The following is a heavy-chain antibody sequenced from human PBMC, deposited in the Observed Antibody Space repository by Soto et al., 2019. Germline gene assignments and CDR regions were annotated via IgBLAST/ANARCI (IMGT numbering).Heavy chain of an antibody. D-gene: IGHD6-19*01. CDR1: GDNVSSNSAA. J-gene: IGHJ4*02. CDR2: TYYRSKWYN. V-gene: IGHV6-1*01. CDR3: ERFQGGWSFFAY. Sequence: SQTLSLTCAISGDNVSSNSAAWNWIRQSPSRGLEWLGRTYYRSKWYNDYAVSVKSRITINPDTSKNQFSLQLNSVTPEDTVFYSCERFQGGWSFFAYGGKGPLVLVSS.